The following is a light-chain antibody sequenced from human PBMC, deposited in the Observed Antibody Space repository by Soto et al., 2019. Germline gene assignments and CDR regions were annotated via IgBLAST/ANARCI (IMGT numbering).Light chain of an antibody. CDR2: GAS. J-gene: IGKJ5*01. Sequence: IQMTQSPSSLSASVGDRVTITCQASQGISTYLNWYQHKPGKAPKLLIYGASNLETGVPSRFSGSGSGTDFTFTIRSLKPEDIATYFCQQYDNLFTFGQGTRLEIK. CDR3: QQYDNLFT. CDR1: QGISTY. V-gene: IGKV1-33*01.